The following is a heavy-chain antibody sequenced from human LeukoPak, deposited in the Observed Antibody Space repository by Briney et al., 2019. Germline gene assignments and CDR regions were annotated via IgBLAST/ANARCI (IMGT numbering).Heavy chain of an antibody. CDR2: ISSSGSTI. CDR3: ARGGLGSWTFDS. J-gene: IGHJ4*02. D-gene: IGHD1-26*01. V-gene: IGHV3-48*04. CDR1: GFIFSTYS. Sequence: TGGSLRLSCAASGFIFSTYSMNWVRQAPGKGLEWLSYISSSGSTIHYTDSVKGRFTISGDNAKYSLYLQMDSLRAEDTALYYCARGGLGSWTFDSWGQGTLVTVSS.